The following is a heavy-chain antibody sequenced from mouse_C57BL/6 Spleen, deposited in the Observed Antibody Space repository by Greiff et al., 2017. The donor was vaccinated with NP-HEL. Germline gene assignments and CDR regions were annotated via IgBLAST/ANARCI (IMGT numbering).Heavy chain of an antibody. V-gene: IGHV2-2*01. Sequence: VQLQQSGPGLVQPSQSLSITCTVSGFSLTSYGVHWVRQSPGKGLEWLGVIWSGGSTDYNAAFISRLSISKDNSKSQVFFKMNSLQADDTAIYYCARKGDWDPFAYWGQGTLVTVSA. CDR2: IWSGGST. CDR1: GFSLTSYG. D-gene: IGHD4-1*01. CDR3: ARKGDWDPFAY. J-gene: IGHJ3*01.